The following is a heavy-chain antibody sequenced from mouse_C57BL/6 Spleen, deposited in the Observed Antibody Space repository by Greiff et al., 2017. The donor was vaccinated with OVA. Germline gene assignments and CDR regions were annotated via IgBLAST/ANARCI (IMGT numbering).Heavy chain of an antibody. CDR3: ARRQHRPYYFDY. D-gene: IGHD3-2*02. J-gene: IGHJ2*01. V-gene: IGHV1-55*01. CDR1: GYTFTSYW. Sequence: VQLQQPGAELVKPGASVKMSCKASGYTFTSYWITWVKQRPGQGLEWIGVIYPGSGSTNYNEKFKSKATLTVDTSSSRAYMQRSSLPSEDSAVDYWARRQHRPYYFDYWGQGTTLTVSS. CDR2: IYPGSGST.